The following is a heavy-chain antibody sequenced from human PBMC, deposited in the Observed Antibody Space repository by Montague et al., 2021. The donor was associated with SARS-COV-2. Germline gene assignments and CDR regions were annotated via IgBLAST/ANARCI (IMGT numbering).Heavy chain of an antibody. Sequence: SETLSLTCAVYGRSFSGYYWSWIRQPPGKGLEWIGEINHSGSTNYNPSLKSGVTISVDTSKNQFSLKLSSVTAADTAVYYCAIPMVRGFSRAFDIWGQGTMVTVSS. V-gene: IGHV4-34*01. CDR3: AIPMVRGFSRAFDI. J-gene: IGHJ3*02. CDR1: GRSFSGYY. CDR2: INHSGST. D-gene: IGHD3-10*01.